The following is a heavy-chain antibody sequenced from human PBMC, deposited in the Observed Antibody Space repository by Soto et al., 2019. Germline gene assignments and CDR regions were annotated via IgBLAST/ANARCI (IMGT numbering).Heavy chain of an antibody. Sequence: EVHLVESGGGLAQPGGSLRLSCVASGFTFSSYSMSWVRQAPGKGLEWVSYITSTSSPMYYADSVKGRFTISRDNAKNSLDLQMNSLRAEDTAVYYCARPMYGGNFPVDYWGQGTLVTVSS. V-gene: IGHV3-48*01. CDR2: ITSTSSPM. J-gene: IGHJ4*02. CDR3: ARPMYGGNFPVDY. CDR1: GFTFSSYS. D-gene: IGHD2-21*02.